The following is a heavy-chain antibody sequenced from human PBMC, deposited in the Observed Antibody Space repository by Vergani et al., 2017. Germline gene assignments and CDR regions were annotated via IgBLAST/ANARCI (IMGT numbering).Heavy chain of an antibody. CDR2: ISGSGGST. CDR3: AKRGVITMVRGVITFFDY. CDR1: GFTFSSYA. D-gene: IGHD3-10*01. Sequence: EVQLLESGGGLVQPVGSLRLSCAASGFTFSSYAMSWVRQAPGKGLEWVSAISGSGGSTYYADSVKGRFTISRDNSKNTLYLQMNSLRAEDTAVYYCAKRGVITMVRGVITFFDYWGQGTLVTVSS. J-gene: IGHJ4*02. V-gene: IGHV3-23*01.